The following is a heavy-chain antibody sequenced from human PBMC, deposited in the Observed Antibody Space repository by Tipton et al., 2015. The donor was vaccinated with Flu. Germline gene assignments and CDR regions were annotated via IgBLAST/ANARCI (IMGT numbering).Heavy chain of an antibody. CDR1: GYSISSGYY. Sequence: LRLSCAVPGYSISSGYYWGWIRQPPGKGLEWIGSIYHSGSTYYNPSLKSRVTISVDTSKNQFSLKLSSVTAADTAVYYCARRYCSGGSCVTGWFDPWGQGTLVTVSS. CDR2: IYHSGST. CDR3: ARRYCSGGSCVTGWFDP. D-gene: IGHD2-15*01. V-gene: IGHV4-38-2*01. J-gene: IGHJ5*02.